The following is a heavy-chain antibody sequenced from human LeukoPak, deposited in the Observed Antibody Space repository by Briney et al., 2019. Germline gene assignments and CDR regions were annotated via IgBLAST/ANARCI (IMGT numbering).Heavy chain of an antibody. D-gene: IGHD2-2*01. CDR2: ISYDGSNK. CDR3: ASSTSWTFDY. V-gene: IGHV3-30*03. J-gene: IGHJ4*02. CDR1: GFTFSSYG. Sequence: GGSLRLSCSASGFTFSSYGMHWVRQAPGKGLEWVAVISYDGSNKYYADSVKGRFTISRDNSKNTLYLQMNSLRVEDTAVYYCASSTSWTFDYWGQGTLVTVSS.